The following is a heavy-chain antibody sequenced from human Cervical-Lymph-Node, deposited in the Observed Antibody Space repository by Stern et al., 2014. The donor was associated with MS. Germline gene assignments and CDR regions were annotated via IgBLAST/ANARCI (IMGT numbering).Heavy chain of an antibody. V-gene: IGHV1-69*01. CDR3: ARDRNGEGVMAY. J-gene: IGHJ4*02. CDR1: GGSFKTYA. Sequence: QMQLVQSGPEVKKPGSSVKVSCKASGGSFKTYAITWVRQAPGQGPEWMGGTIPMFASTNIAQRFQGRVRITADESPNTAYMEMRSLRTEDTAVYYCARDRNGEGVMAYWGQGTLVTVSS. D-gene: IGHD3-16*01. CDR2: TIPMFAST.